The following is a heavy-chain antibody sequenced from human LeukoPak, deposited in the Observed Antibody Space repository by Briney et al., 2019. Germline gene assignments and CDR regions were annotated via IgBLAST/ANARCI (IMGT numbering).Heavy chain of an antibody. V-gene: IGHV3-53*04. J-gene: IGHJ6*02. CDR2: IYSGGRT. CDR3: ARGPYGMDV. Sequence: PGGSLRLSCAASGFTVSSNYMRWVRQAAGKGMEWVSVIYSGGRTNYADSVKGRFTISTHNSKNTLYLQMNSLRAEDTAVYYCARGPYGMDVWGQGTTVTVSS. CDR1: GFTVSSNY.